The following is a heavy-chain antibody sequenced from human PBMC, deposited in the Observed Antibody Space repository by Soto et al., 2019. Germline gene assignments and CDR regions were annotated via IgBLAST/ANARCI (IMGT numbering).Heavy chain of an antibody. CDR2: INPKSGGT. Sequence: ASVKVSCKTSGYTFSAYYMHWVRQAPGQGLEWMGWINPKSGGTLYAQKFQGRVTMTRDTSISTAYMELSRLRSYDTAVYYCARGGTFAYDTSGYSVYWGQGTLVTVSS. CDR3: ARGGTFAYDTSGYSVY. V-gene: IGHV1-2*02. CDR1: GYTFSAYY. D-gene: IGHD3-22*01. J-gene: IGHJ4*02.